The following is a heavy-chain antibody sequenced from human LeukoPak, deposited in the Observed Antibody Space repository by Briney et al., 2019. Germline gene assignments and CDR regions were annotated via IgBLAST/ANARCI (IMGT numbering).Heavy chain of an antibody. CDR2: MLYDGTNK. CDR3: ATDIATSGPGWFDT. D-gene: IGHD6-13*01. CDR1: GFTFSNYG. Sequence: GGSLRLSCAAAGFTFSNYGMHWVRQAPGKVLEWVAVMLYDGTNKYHGDSVKGSFTIARDNCKKMLYLQMNSLRAEDTAVYYCATDIATSGPGWFDTWGQGTLVTVSS. V-gene: IGHV3-30*03. J-gene: IGHJ5*02.